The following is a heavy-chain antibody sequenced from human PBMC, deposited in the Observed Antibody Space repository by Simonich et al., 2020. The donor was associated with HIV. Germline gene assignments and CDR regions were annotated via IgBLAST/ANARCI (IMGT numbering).Heavy chain of an antibody. CDR1: GFTFSGYW. J-gene: IGHJ4*02. Sequence: EVQLVESGGGLVQPGGSLTLSCAASGFTFSGYWMHWLRQAPGKGLVGVSRVHSDGITTTYADSVKGRFTISRDNAKNTLYLQMNSLRAEDTAVYFCARGETSSSWSTFDYWGQGTLVTVSS. D-gene: IGHD6-13*01. CDR3: ARGETSSSWSTFDY. CDR2: VHSDGITT. V-gene: IGHV3-74*01.